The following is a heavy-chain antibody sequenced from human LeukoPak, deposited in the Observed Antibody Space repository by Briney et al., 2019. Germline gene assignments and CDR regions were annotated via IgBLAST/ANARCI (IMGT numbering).Heavy chain of an antibody. CDR3: ARAQYSSGWYADY. V-gene: IGHV4-34*01. CDR2: INHSGST. J-gene: IGHJ4*02. Sequence: SETLSLTCAVYGGSFSGYYWSWIRQPPGKGLEWIGEINHSGSTNYNPSLKSRATISVDTSENQFSLKLSSVTAADTAVYYCARAQYSSGWYADYWGQGTLVTVSS. CDR1: GGSFSGYY. D-gene: IGHD6-19*01.